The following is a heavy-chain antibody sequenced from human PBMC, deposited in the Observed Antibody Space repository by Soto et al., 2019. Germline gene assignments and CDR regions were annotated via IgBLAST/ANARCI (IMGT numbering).Heavy chain of an antibody. D-gene: IGHD6-13*01. CDR2: ISSSGDAI. Sequence: EVQLVESGGDLVQPGGSLRLSGAASGFIFSDYTMTWFRQAPGRGLEFVSPISSSGDAIFYAESVKGRFTVSRDNAKNSLYLQMNSLRDDDTAVYFCARDHGGSTWFVGVYYFFGMDVWGQGTAVTVSS. CDR1: GFIFSDYT. J-gene: IGHJ6*02. CDR3: ARDHGGSTWFVGVYYFFGMDV. V-gene: IGHV3-48*02.